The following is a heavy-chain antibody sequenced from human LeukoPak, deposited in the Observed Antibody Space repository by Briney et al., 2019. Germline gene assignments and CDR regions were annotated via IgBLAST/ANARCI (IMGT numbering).Heavy chain of an antibody. CDR3: VRTRRGRITMVRGVPHYLDY. Sequence: AGSLRLSCAASGFTFSSYWMSWVRQAPGKGLEWVVNIKQDGSEKYYVDSGKGRFTISRDNAKNSLYLQMNSLRAEDTAVYYCVRTRRGRITMVRGVPHYLDYWGQGTLVTVSS. CDR1: GFTFSSYW. J-gene: IGHJ4*02. V-gene: IGHV3-7*01. CDR2: IKQDGSEK. D-gene: IGHD3-10*01.